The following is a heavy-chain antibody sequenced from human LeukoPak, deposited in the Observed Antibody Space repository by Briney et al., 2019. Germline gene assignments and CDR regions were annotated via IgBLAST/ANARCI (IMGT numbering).Heavy chain of an antibody. J-gene: IGHJ4*02. CDR1: GGSIRSSYYY. V-gene: IGHV4-39*01. CDR2: IYDSGST. CDR3: ARVATVTPSFDY. D-gene: IGHD4-11*01. Sequence: SETLSLTCTVSGGSIRSSYYYWGWIRQPPGKGLEWIGSIYDSGSTYYNPSLKSRVTISVDTSKNQFSLKLNSVTAADTAVYYCARVATVTPSFDYWGQGTLVTVSS.